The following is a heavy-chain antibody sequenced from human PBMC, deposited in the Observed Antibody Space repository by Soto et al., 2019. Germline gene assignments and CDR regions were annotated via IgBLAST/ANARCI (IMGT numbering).Heavy chain of an antibody. D-gene: IGHD2-21*02. V-gene: IGHV1-69*12. CDR1: GGTFSSYA. CDR2: IIPIFGTA. CDR3: ARKYCGGDCYAYWYFDL. J-gene: IGHJ2*01. Sequence: QVQLVQSGAEVKKPGSSVKVSCKASGGTFSSYAISWVRQAPGQGLEWMGGIIPIFGTANYAQKFQGRVTITADESTSTAYMELSSLRSEDTAVCYCARKYCGGDCYAYWYFDLWGRGTLVTVSS.